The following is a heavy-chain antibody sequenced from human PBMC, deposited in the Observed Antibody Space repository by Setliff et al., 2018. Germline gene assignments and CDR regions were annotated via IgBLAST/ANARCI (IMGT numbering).Heavy chain of an antibody. Sequence: KPSETLSLTCTVSGGSISSYYCSWIRQPAGKGLEWIGHIYTSDTTNYNPSLKSRVTMSVDTSKSQFSLRLSSVTAADTAVYYCARDDYDSGGYYYGSFDVWGQGTLVTVSS. CDR1: GGSISSYY. D-gene: IGHD3-22*01. J-gene: IGHJ3*01. CDR3: ARDDYDSGGYYYGSFDV. V-gene: IGHV4-4*07. CDR2: IYTSDTT.